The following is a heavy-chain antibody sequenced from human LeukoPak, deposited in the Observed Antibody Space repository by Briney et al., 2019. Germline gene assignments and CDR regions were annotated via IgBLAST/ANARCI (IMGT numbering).Heavy chain of an antibody. V-gene: IGHV1-18*01. CDR3: ARMILLLGDVLTVPPRGFDY. CDR1: GYTFTTYG. Sequence: GASVKVSCKASGYTFTTYGISWVRQAPGQGLEWLGRISVYNGNTTYPHNLQGRVTMTTDTSTSTAYMELRSLKSDNTPVYYCARMILLLGDVLTVPPRGFDYWGQGTLVTVSS. CDR2: ISVYNGNT. D-gene: IGHD3-9*01. J-gene: IGHJ4*02.